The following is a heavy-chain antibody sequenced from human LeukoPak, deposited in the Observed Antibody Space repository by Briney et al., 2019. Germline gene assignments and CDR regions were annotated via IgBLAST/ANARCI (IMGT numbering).Heavy chain of an antibody. Sequence: GGSLRLSCAVSGITLSNYGMSWVRQAPGKGLEWVAGISGSGGGTNYADSVKGRFTISRDNYKNTLYLQMNSLGAEDAAVYFCAKRGVVIRVILVGFHKEAYYFDSWGQGALVTVSS. CDR2: ISGSGGGT. J-gene: IGHJ4*02. V-gene: IGHV3-23*01. D-gene: IGHD3-22*01. CDR3: AKRGVVIRVILVGFHKEAYYFDS. CDR1: GITLSNYG.